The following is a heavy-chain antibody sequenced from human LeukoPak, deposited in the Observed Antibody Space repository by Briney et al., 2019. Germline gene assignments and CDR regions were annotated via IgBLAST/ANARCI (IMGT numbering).Heavy chain of an antibody. CDR1: GGSISSSSYY. J-gene: IGHJ4*02. CDR3: ANTEGVSYSNYRFDY. CDR2: IYYSGST. V-gene: IGHV4-39*01. Sequence: KPSETLSLTCTVSGGSISSSSYYWGWIRQPPGKGLEWIGSIYYSGSTYYNPSLKSRVTISVDTSKNQFSLKLSSVTAADTAVYYCANTEGVSYSNYRFDYWGQGTLVTVSS. D-gene: IGHD4-11*01.